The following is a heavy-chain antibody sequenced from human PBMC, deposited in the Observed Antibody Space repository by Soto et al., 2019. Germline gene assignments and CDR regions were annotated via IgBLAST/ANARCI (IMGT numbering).Heavy chain of an antibody. CDR2: IYYSGST. J-gene: IGHJ6*02. D-gene: IGHD4-17*01. CDR3: ARDAMTTVIPYYYYYAMDV. Sequence: SETLSLTCTVSGGSISSSSYYWGWIRQPPGKGLEWIGSIYYSGSTYYNPSLKSRVTISVDTSKNQFSLKLSSVTAADTAVYYCARDAMTTVIPYYYYYAMDVWGQGTTVTVSS. V-gene: IGHV4-39*02. CDR1: GGSISSSSYY.